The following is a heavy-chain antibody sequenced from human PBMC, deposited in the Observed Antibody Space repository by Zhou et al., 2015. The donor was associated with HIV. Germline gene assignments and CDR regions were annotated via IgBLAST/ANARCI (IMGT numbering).Heavy chain of an antibody. CDR3: ARAQMAPSVLRYFDWLSAPFDY. D-gene: IGHD3-9*01. V-gene: IGHV1-8*01. CDR2: MNPNSGNT. J-gene: IGHJ4*02. CDR1: GYTFTSYD. Sequence: QVQLVQSGAEVKKPGASVKVSCKASGYTFTSYDINWVRQATGQGLEWMGWMNPNSGNTGYAQKFQGRVTMTRNTSKGTAYMELSSLRSEDTAVYYCARAQMAPSVLRYFDWLSAPFDYWGQGTLVTSPQ.